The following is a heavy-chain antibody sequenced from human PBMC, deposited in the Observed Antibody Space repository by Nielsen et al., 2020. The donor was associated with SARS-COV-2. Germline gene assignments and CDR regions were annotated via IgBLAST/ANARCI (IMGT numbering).Heavy chain of an antibody. CDR2: FYSGHST. V-gene: IGHV3-53*01. CDR3: ARGGFRYGLDV. CDR1: GFTFSIYS. J-gene: IGHJ6*02. D-gene: IGHD1-14*01. Sequence: GESLKISCAASGFTFSIYSMNWVRQAPGKGLEWVSVFYSGHSTYYAASVKGRFTISRDNSKNTLYLQMNNLTAEDTAVYYCARGGFRYGLDVWGQGTTVTVSS.